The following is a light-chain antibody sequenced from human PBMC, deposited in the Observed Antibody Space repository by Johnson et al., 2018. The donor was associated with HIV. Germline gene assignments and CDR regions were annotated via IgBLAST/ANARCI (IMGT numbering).Light chain of an antibody. Sequence: QSVLTQPPSVSAAPGQKVTISCSGSSSNIGDNYVSWYQQVPGTAPKLLIYDNNKRPSGIPDRFSGSKSGTSATLGITGLQTGYEADYYCGTWDSSLSAHYVFGTGTKVNVL. J-gene: IGLJ1*01. V-gene: IGLV1-51*01. CDR2: DNN. CDR3: GTWDSSLSAHYV. CDR1: SSNIGDNY.